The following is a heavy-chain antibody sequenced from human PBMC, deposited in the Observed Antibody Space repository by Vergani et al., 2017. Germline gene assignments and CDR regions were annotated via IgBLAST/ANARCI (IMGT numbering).Heavy chain of an antibody. CDR3: AKVLRRDGYNSGGFDY. D-gene: IGHD5-24*01. V-gene: IGHV3-74*01. J-gene: IGHJ4*02. CDR2: INSDGSST. CDR1: GFTFSSYW. Sequence: EVQLVESGGGLVQPGGSLRLSCAASGFTFSSYWMHWVRQAPGKGLVWVSRINSDGSSTSYADSVKGRFTISRDNAKNTLYLQMNSLRAEDTALYYCAKVLRRDGYNSGGFDYWGQGTLVTVSS.